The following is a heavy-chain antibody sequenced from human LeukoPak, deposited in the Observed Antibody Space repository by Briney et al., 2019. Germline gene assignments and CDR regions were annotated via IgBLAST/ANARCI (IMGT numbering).Heavy chain of an antibody. V-gene: IGHV3-9*01. D-gene: IGHD6-19*01. CDR3: AKGPYSSGYYYFDY. Sequence: SGGSLRFSCAASGFTFDDYAMPWVRQAPGKGLEWVSGISWNSGSIGYADSVKGRFTISRDNAKNSLYLQMNSLRAEDTALYYCAKGPYSSGYYYFDYWGQGTLVTVSS. CDR2: ISWNSGSI. CDR1: GFTFDDYA. J-gene: IGHJ4*02.